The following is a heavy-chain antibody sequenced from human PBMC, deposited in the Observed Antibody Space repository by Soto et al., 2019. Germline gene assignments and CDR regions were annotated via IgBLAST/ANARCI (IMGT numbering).Heavy chain of an antibody. V-gene: IGHV3-23*01. J-gene: IGHJ4*02. CDR1: GFTFDTYA. CDR2: IAPNAEDT. D-gene: IGHD2-21*01. Sequence: EVQLLESGGGLVQPGGSLRLSCVASGFTFDTYAMSWVRQAPGKGLEWVSTIAPNAEDTSYADSVRGRFTISRDNSNSKNTLYLQMNSLRAEDTAVYFCAKDLYAGAIGISSCFDYWGQGTLVTVSS. CDR3: AKDLYAGAIGISSCFDY.